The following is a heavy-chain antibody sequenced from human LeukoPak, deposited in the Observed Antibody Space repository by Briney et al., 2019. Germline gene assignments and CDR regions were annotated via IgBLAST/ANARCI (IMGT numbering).Heavy chain of an antibody. V-gene: IGHV3-20*04. CDR3: AGSGDYDYVWGSYRD. CDR1: GFTFDDYG. Sequence: GGSLRLSCAASGFTFDDYGMSWVRHAPGKGLEWVSGINWNGGSTGYADSVKGRFTISRDNAKNSLYLQMNSLRAEDTALYYCAGSGDYDYVWGSYRDWGQGTLVTVSS. J-gene: IGHJ4*02. D-gene: IGHD3-16*02. CDR2: INWNGGST.